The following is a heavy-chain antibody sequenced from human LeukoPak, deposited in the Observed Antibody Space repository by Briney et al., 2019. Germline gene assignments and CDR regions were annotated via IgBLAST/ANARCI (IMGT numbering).Heavy chain of an antibody. CDR1: GFTFDDYG. CDR3: AKDRVQVGYYYGMDV. Sequence: GRSLRLSCAASGFTFDDYGTHWVRQAPGKGLEWVSRISWNSGSIGYADSVKGRFTISRDIAKNSLYLQMNSLRPEDTALYYCAKDRVQVGYYYGMDVWGQGTTVTVSS. J-gene: IGHJ6*02. CDR2: ISWNSGSI. D-gene: IGHD2-2*01. V-gene: IGHV3-9*01.